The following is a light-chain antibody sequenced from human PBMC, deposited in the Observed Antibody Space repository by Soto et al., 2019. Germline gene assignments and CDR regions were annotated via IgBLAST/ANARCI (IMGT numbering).Light chain of an antibody. J-gene: IGKJ4*01. V-gene: IGKV3-15*01. CDR2: GAS. Sequence: EIVMMQSPATLSVSPGERATLSCRPSQSVADKLAWYQQKPGQAPRLLIYGASTRATGIPARFSGSGSGTEFTLTISSLQTEDFAIYYCQQYNNWPLTLGGGTKVEIK. CDR1: QSVADK. CDR3: QQYNNWPLT.